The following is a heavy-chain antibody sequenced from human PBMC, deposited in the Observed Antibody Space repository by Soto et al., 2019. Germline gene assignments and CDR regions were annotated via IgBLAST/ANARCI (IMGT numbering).Heavy chain of an antibody. CDR2: ISGSGGST. D-gene: IGHD4-17*01. Sequence: GLLRLPSGASEVKFRGYGVSWVRQKPGKGLEWVSAISGSGGSTYYADSVKGRFTISRDNSKHTLYLQMNSLRAEDTAVYYCAKEATVNHYPQGWFDPWGQGTLVTVSS. V-gene: IGHV3-23*01. J-gene: IGHJ5*02. CDR3: AKEATVNHYPQGWFDP. CDR1: EVKFRGYG.